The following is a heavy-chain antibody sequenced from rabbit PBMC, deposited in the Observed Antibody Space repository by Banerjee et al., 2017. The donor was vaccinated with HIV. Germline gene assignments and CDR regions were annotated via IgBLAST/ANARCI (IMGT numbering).Heavy chain of an antibody. CDR3: ARDVVAGDGYAL. V-gene: IGHV1S43*01. J-gene: IGHJ2*01. D-gene: IGHD6-1*01. Sequence: QEQLEESGGGLVKPGGTLTLTCKASGIDFSSYYRMCWVRQAPGRGLELIACIYTTSGSTWYASWVNGRFTISRSTSLNTVDLQMTSLTAADTATYFCARDVVAGDGYALRGPGTLVTVS. CDR1: GIDFSSYYR. CDR2: IYTTSGST.